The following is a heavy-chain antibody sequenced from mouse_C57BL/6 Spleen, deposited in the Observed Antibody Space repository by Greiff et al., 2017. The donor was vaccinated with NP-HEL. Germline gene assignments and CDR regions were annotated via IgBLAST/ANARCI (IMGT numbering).Heavy chain of an antibody. CDR3: AREDDYWFAY. J-gene: IGHJ3*01. CDR2: IYPGDGDT. D-gene: IGHD2-4*01. CDR1: GYAFSSSW. Sequence: QVQLKESGPELVKPGASVKISCKASGYAFSSSWMNWVKQRPGKGLEWIGRIYPGDGDTNYTGKFKGKDTLTADKSSSTAYMQLSSLTSEDSAVYFCAREDDYWFAYWGQGTLVTVSA. V-gene: IGHV1-82*01.